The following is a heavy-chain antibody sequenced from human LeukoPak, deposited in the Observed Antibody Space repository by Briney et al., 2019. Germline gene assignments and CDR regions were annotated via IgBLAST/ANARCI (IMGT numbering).Heavy chain of an antibody. V-gene: IGHV3-23*01. J-gene: IGHJ4*02. Sequence: GGSLRLSCAASGFTFSSYGMSWVRQAPGKGLEWVSAISGSGGSTYYADSVKGRFTISSDNSKNTLYLQMNSLRAEDTAVYYCARVRGLLRYFDWTFDYWGQGTLVTVSS. CDR2: ISGSGGST. CDR3: ARVRGLLRYFDWTFDY. CDR1: GFTFSSYG. D-gene: IGHD3-9*01.